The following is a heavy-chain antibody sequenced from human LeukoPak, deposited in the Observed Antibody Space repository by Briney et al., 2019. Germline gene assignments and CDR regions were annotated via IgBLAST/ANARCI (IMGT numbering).Heavy chain of an antibody. V-gene: IGHV3-74*01. Sequence: GGSLRLSCVASGFTFTSYWMHWVRQVPGKGLVWVSRIDSDGTGTSYADSVKGRFTISRDNAKNTVHLQMNSLRAEDTAVYYCGSVFEYWGQGILVTVSS. CDR1: GFTFTSYW. J-gene: IGHJ4*02. CDR3: GSVFEY. CDR2: IDSDGTGT.